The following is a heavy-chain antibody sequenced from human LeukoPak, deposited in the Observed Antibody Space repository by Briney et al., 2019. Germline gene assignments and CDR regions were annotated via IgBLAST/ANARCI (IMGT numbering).Heavy chain of an antibody. CDR2: IYYSGST. J-gene: IGHJ6*02. CDR1: GGSVSSSY. V-gene: IGHV4-59*02. CDR3: ARERIAVAETYYYYGMDV. D-gene: IGHD6-19*01. Sequence: SETLSLTCTVSGGSVSSSYWSWIRQPPGKGLEWIGYIYYSGSTNYNPSLKSRVTISVDTSKNQFSLKLSSVTAADTAVYYCARERIAVAETYYYYGMDVWGQGTTVTVSS.